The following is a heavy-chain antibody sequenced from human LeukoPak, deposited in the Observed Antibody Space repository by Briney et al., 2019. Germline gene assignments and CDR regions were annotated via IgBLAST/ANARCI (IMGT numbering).Heavy chain of an antibody. V-gene: IGHV3-66*01. D-gene: IGHD3-22*01. CDR2: IYSGGST. J-gene: IGHJ2*01. CDR1: GFTVSSNY. Sequence: PGGSLRLSCAASGFTVSSNYMSWVRQAPGKGLEWVSVIYSGGSTYYADSVKGRFTIPRDNSKNTLYLQMNSLRAEDTAVYYCARGAGDSSGYYSNYWYFDLWGRGTLVTVSS. CDR3: ARGAGDSSGYYSNYWYFDL.